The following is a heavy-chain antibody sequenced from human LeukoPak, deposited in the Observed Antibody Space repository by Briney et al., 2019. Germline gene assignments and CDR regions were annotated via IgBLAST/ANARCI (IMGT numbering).Heavy chain of an antibody. V-gene: IGHV4-59*01. J-gene: IGHJ3*02. CDR1: GGSISSYH. CDR2: IYSSGST. D-gene: IGHD5-12*01. CDR3: ARGNSGYDYAFDI. Sequence: SETLSLTCTSSGGSISSYHWSWLRQPPGKGLQWIGFIYSSGSTNYNPSLKSRVTTSLDTSKNQFSLRVSSVTSADTAVYYCARGNSGYDYAFDIWGQGTMVTVSS.